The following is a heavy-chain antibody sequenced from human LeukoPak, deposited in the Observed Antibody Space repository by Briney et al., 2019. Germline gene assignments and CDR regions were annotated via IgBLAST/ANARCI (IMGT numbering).Heavy chain of an antibody. CDR2: IYFTGST. CDR3: ARGRWLQFSD. Sequence: SETLSLTCTVSGGSISNYYWNWIRQPPGKGLEWIGYIYFTGSTNYNPSLKSRVTISLDTSRNQFSLKLSSVTAADTAIYYCARGRWLQFSDWGPGTLVTVSS. CDR1: GGSISNYY. V-gene: IGHV4-59*01. J-gene: IGHJ4*02. D-gene: IGHD5-24*01.